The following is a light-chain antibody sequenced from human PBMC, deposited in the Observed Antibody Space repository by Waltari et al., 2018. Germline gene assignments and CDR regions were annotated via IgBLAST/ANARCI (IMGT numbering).Light chain of an antibody. CDR3: QSYDTSLSVV. Sequence: RVTISCTGSGSNIGAGYDVHWYQQLPRAAPKLLIYGSTSRPLGVPARFVGSTSGTSASLAITGLQAEDEADYYCQSYDTSLSVVFGGGTKLTVL. J-gene: IGLJ3*02. V-gene: IGLV1-40*01. CDR2: GST. CDR1: GSNIGAGYD.